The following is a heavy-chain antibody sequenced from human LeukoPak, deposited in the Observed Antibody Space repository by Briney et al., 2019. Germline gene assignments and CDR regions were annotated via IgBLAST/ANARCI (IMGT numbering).Heavy chain of an antibody. Sequence: SQTLSLTCTVSGGSIRSSGHYWTWIRQHPEKGLEWIGYISHSGNTYYNPSLKTRISISLGTSSNHFSLRLSSVTAADTAVYYCARARDVCGGGCPEVANWFDPWGQGTLVTVSS. D-gene: IGHD2-21*02. V-gene: IGHV4-31*03. CDR1: GGSIRSSGHY. CDR3: ARARDVCGGGCPEVANWFDP. J-gene: IGHJ5*02. CDR2: ISHSGNT.